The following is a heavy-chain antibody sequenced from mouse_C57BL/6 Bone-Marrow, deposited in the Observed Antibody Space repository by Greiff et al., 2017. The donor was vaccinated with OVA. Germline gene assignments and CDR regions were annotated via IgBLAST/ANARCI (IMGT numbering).Heavy chain of an antibody. Sequence: EVKLVESGGDLVKPGGSLKLSCAASGFTFSSYGMSWVRQTPDKRLEWVATISSGGSYTYYPDSVKGRFTISRDNAKNTLYLQMSSLKSEDTAMYYCARRNYDYDWYFDVWGTGTTVTVSS. V-gene: IGHV5-6*02. CDR3: ARRNYDYDWYFDV. CDR1: GFTFSSYG. CDR2: ISSGGSYT. D-gene: IGHD2-4*01. J-gene: IGHJ1*03.